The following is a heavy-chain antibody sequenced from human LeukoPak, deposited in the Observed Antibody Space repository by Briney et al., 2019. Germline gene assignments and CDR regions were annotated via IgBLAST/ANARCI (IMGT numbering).Heavy chain of an antibody. D-gene: IGHD2-8*02. CDR3: ARGSLCTGGVCYTDNWFDP. CDR2: INPNSGGT. Sequence: GASVKVSCKASGYTFTGYYMHWVRQAPGQGLEWMGWINPNSGGTNYAQKFQGRVTMTRDTSISTAYMELSRPRSDDTAVYYCARGSLCTGGVCYTDNWFDPWGRGTLVTVSS. J-gene: IGHJ5*02. V-gene: IGHV1-2*02. CDR1: GYTFTGYY.